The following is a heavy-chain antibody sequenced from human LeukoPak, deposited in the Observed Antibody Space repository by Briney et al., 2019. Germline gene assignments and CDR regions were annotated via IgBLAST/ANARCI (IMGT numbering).Heavy chain of an antibody. Sequence: SVTVSCKASGGTFSSYAISWVRQAPGQGLEWMGGIIPIFCTANYAQKFQGRVTITADKSTSTAYMELSSLRSEDTAVYYCARGGVGYCSSTSCYRFDYWGQGTLVTVSS. CDR3: ARGGVGYCSSTSCYRFDY. D-gene: IGHD2-2*01. CDR2: IIPIFCTA. CDR1: GGTFSSYA. J-gene: IGHJ4*02. V-gene: IGHV1-69*06.